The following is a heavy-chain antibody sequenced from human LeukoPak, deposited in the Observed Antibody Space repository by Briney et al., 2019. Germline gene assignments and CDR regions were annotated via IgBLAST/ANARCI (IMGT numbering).Heavy chain of an antibody. D-gene: IGHD4-17*01. CDR2: ISPYKGNA. V-gene: IGHV1-18*01. Sequence: ASVKVSCKASDYTFSTYVISWVRQAPGQGPEWMGWISPYKGNAIYAQKLQGRVTMTTDTSTGTAYMELRSLTSDDTAVYYCATAQDYGEYVLGYFDYGGQGTLVTVSS. CDR3: ATAQDYGEYVLGYFDY. CDR1: DYTFSTYV. J-gene: IGHJ4*02.